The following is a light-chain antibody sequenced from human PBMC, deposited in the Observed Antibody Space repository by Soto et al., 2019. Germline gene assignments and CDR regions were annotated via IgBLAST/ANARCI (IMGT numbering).Light chain of an antibody. V-gene: IGKV3-20*01. CDR2: AAS. Sequence: EIVLTQSPGTLSLSPGERATLSCRASQSVSSSHLAWYQHKPGQAPRLLIYAASSRATGSPDRFSGSGSGTDFSLTISGLEPEDFAVYYCHHYGGSPITFGQGTRLEI. CDR1: QSVSSSH. CDR3: HHYGGSPIT. J-gene: IGKJ5*01.